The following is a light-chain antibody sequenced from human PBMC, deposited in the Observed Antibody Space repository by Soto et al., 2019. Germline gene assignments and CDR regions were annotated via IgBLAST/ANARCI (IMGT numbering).Light chain of an antibody. CDR2: EAT. V-gene: IGLV2-8*01. J-gene: IGLJ1*01. Sequence: QSALTQPPSASGSPGQSVTISCTGTSSDVGAYDYVSWFQQHPGKAPKLMIYEATKRPSGVPDRFSGSKPGNTASLTVSGLRAEDEADYYCSSYAGSRGVFGTGTKLTVL. CDR3: SSYAGSRGV. CDR1: SSDVGAYDY.